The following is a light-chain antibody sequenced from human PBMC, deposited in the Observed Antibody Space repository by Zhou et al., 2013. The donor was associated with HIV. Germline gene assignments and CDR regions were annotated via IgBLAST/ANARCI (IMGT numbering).Light chain of an antibody. CDR2: EVS. V-gene: IGKV2-29*03. Sequence: DIVMTQTPLSLSVTPGQPASISCKSSQSLLSSDGNTYLYWYLQKPGQSPQLLIYEVSRRLSGVPDRFSGSGSGTDFTLKISRVEAEDVGVYYCMQAIRLLTFGGGTKVEIK. CDR1: QSLLSSDGNTY. CDR3: MQAIRLLT. J-gene: IGKJ4*01.